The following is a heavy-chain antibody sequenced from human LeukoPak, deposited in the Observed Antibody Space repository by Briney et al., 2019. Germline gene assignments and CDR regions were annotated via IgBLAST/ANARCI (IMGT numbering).Heavy chain of an antibody. J-gene: IGHJ4*02. D-gene: IGHD4-17*01. V-gene: IGHV4-39*01. Sequence: SETLSLTCFVSNGSITSTSYWAWIRQTPGKGLEWIGTTSSGGSAYYKTSLKSRVTISVDTSKTQLSLRLTSVTAADTAVYYCARQGGGDFVDSWGQGTLVSV. CDR1: NGSITSTSY. CDR2: TSSGGSA. CDR3: ARQGGGDFVDS.